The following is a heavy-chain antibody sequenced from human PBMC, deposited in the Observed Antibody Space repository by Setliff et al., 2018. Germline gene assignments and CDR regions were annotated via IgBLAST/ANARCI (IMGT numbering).Heavy chain of an antibody. CDR1: AFPFSNSS. J-gene: IGHJ3*02. CDR3: ARSAANGGHDPFDI. V-gene: IGHV3-21*01. Sequence: GGSLRLSCAASAFPFSNSSMHWVRQAPGKGLEWVSSISDSSFHIYYSDSVKGRFTISRDNVKNSLYLQMNSLRADDTAVYYCARSAANGGHDPFDIWGQGTLVTVSS. CDR2: ISDSSFHI. D-gene: IGHD6-25*01.